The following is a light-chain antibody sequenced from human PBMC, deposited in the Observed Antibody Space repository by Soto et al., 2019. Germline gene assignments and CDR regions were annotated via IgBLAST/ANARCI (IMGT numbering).Light chain of an antibody. CDR3: GTWDSSLSAGV. Sequence: QSVLTQPPSVSAAPGQKVTISCSGSSSNIGNNYVSWYQQLPGTAPKLLMYDNNKRPSGIPDRFSGSKSGTSATLGITGLQTGDEADYYCGTWDSSLSAGVFGTGTKLTVL. CDR2: DNN. CDR1: SSNIGNNY. V-gene: IGLV1-51*01. J-gene: IGLJ1*01.